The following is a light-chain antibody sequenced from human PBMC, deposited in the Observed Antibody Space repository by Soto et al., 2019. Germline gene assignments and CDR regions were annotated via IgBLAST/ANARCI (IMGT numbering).Light chain of an antibody. J-gene: IGKJ4*01. CDR1: QSVGRY. CDR3: QQRSNWPVT. CDR2: DAS. Sequence: EIVLTQSPATLSLSPGVRATLSCRASQSVGRYLTWYQQKPGQAPRLLIYDASKRATGIPARFSASGSGADFTLTISSLEPEDFALYFCQQRSNWPVTFGRGTKVEIK. V-gene: IGKV3-11*01.